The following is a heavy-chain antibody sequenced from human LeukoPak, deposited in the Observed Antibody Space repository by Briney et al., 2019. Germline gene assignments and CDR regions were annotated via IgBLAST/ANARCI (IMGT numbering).Heavy chain of an antibody. V-gene: IGHV4-34*01. CDR1: GGSFSGYY. CDR2: INHSGST. CDR3: ARDAGYSYEL. D-gene: IGHD5-18*01. J-gene: IGHJ4*02. Sequence: PSETLSLTCAVYGGSFSGYYWSWIRQPPGKGLEWIGEINHSGSTNYNPSLKSRVTISVDTSKNQFSLKLSSVTAADTAVYYCARDAGYSYELWGQGTLVTVSS.